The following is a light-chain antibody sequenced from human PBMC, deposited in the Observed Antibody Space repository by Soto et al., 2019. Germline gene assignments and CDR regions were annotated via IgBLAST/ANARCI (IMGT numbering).Light chain of an antibody. CDR2: SNN. Sequence: QSVLTQPPSASGTPGQRVTVSCSGSSSNIVSNTVNWYQQLPGTAPKLLIYSNNQRPSGVPDRVSGSKSGTSASLAISGLQSEDEAEYYCAAWDDSLNLLLFGGGTKLTVL. CDR1: SSNIVSNT. CDR3: AAWDDSLNLLL. V-gene: IGLV1-44*01. J-gene: IGLJ2*01.